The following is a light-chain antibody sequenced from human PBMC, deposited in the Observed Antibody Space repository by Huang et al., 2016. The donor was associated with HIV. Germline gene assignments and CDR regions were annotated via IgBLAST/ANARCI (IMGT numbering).Light chain of an antibody. CDR3: QQSYSTPFT. CDR1: QSISSY. J-gene: IGKJ3*01. V-gene: IGKV1-39*01. Sequence: DIQMTQSPSSLSASVGDRVTITCRASQSISSYLNWYQHKPGKSPKLLIYAASSLQSGVPSRFSGSGSGTDFTLTISSLQPEDFATYYCQQSYSTPFTFGAGTKVDIK. CDR2: AAS.